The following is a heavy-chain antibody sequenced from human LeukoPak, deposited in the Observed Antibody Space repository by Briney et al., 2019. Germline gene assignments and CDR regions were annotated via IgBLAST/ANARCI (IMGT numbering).Heavy chain of an antibody. D-gene: IGHD5-24*01. CDR2: ISSSSSYI. V-gene: IGHV3-21*01. CDR3: AVRGEMATIPDY. CDR1: GFTFSSYS. Sequence: GGSLRLSCAASGFTFSSYSMNWVRKAPGKGLEWVSSISSSSSYIYYADSVKGRFTISRDNAKNSLYLQMNSLRAEDTAVYYRAVRGEMATIPDYWGQGTLVTVSS. J-gene: IGHJ4*02.